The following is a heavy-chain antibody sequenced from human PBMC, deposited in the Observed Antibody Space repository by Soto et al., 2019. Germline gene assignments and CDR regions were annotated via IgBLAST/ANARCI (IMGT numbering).Heavy chain of an antibody. J-gene: IGHJ3*01. CDR1: GFTFSNHG. Sequence: QVQLVESGGGVVQPGRSLRLSCATSGFTFSNHGMHWVRQPPGKGLEWVAGIWSDGSHKDYADSVKGRFTITRDNSKNTLSLQVDSLRAEDTAVYFCAREGPISGTNPFEVWGQGTMVIISS. CDR3: AREGPISGTNPFEV. V-gene: IGHV3-33*01. CDR2: IWSDGSHK. D-gene: IGHD1-20*01.